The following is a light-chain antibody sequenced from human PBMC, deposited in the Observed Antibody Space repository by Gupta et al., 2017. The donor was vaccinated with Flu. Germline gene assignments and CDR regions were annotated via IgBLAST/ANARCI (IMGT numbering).Light chain of an antibody. Sequence: PATLSGSPGERATLSCRASQSVSSNLAWYQQKPGQAPRLLIYGASTRATGIPARFSGSGSGTEFTLTISSLQSEDFAVYYCQHENNWPRTFGQGTKVEIK. V-gene: IGKV3-15*01. CDR1: QSVSSN. CDR2: GAS. J-gene: IGKJ1*01. CDR3: QHENNWPRT.